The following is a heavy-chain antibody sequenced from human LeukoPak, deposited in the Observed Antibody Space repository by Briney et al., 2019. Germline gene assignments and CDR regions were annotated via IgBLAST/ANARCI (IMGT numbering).Heavy chain of an antibody. CDR2: ISSSSSYI. V-gene: IGHV3-21*01. J-gene: IGHJ6*02. CDR1: GFTFSSYS. Sequence: PGGSLRLSCAASGFTFSSYSMNWVRQAPGKGLEWVSSISSSSSYICYADSVKGRFTISRDNAKNSLYLQLNSLRAEDTAVYYCASGGPYGMDVWGQGTTVTVSS. D-gene: IGHD3-10*01. CDR3: ASGGPYGMDV.